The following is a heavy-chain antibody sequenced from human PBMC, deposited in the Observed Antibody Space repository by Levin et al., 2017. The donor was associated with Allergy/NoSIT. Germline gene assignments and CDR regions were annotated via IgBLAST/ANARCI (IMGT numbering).Heavy chain of an antibody. CDR1: GFTFSSYW. D-gene: IGHD2-8*01. CDR3: ARETLCTNGVCYGLDF. J-gene: IGHJ4*02. CDR2: INQDGSQR. V-gene: IGHV3-7*01. Sequence: LSLTCAASGFTFSSYWMTWVRQAPGKGLEWVANINQDGSQRYYADSVKGRITMSRDNAKNSLDLQMSSLRAEDTAVYYCARETLCTNGVCYGLDFWGQGAPVTVSS.